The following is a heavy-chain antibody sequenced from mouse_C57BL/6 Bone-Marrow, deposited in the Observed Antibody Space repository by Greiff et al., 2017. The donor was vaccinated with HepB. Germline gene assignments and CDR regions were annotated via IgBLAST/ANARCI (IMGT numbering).Heavy chain of an antibody. CDR1: GFTFSSYG. V-gene: IGHV5-6*02. D-gene: IGHD2-14*01. Sequence: DVKLVESGGDLVKPGGSLKLSCAASGFTFSSYGMSWVRQTPDKRLEWVATISSGGSYTYYPDSVKGRFTISRDNAKNTLYLQMSSLKSEDTAMYSCARHRPYSFAYWGQGTLVTVSA. J-gene: IGHJ3*01. CDR2: ISSGGSYT. CDR3: ARHRPYSFAY.